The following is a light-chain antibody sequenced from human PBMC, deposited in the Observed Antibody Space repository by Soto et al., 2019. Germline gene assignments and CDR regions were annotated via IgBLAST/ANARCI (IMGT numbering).Light chain of an antibody. CDR3: QQYNSYSWT. Sequence: DIQMTQSPSSVSASVGDRVTLTCRASQDIFNYLAWYQQKPGKAPKLLIYGASSLESGVPSRFSGSGSGTEFTLTISSLQPDDFATYYCQQYNSYSWTFGQGTKVDIK. J-gene: IGKJ1*01. CDR2: GAS. V-gene: IGKV1-5*01. CDR1: QDIFNY.